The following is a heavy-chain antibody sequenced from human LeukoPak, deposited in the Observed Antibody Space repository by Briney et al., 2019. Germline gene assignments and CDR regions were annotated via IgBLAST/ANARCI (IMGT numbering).Heavy chain of an antibody. CDR3: AKDSRIGGYSYGDFDY. J-gene: IGHJ4*02. Sequence: GRSLRLSCAASGFTFSSYGMHWVRQAPGKGLEWVAVIWYGGSNKYYADSVKGRFTISRDNSKNTLYLQMNSLRAEDTAVYYCAKDSRIGGYSYGDFDYWGQGTLVTVSS. CDR1: GFTFSSYG. V-gene: IGHV3-30*18. D-gene: IGHD5-18*01. CDR2: IWYGGSNK.